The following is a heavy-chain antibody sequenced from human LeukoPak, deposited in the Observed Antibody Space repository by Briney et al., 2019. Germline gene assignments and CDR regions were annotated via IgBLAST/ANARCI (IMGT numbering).Heavy chain of an antibody. CDR3: ARAGYSSSWYGAYYYYGMDV. Sequence: GGSLRLSCAASGFTFSSYWMSWVRQAPGKGLEWVANIKQDGSEKYYVDSVKGRFTISRDNAKNSLYLQMNSLRAEGTAVYYCARAGYSSSWYGAYYYYGMDVWGQGTTVTVSS. D-gene: IGHD6-13*01. V-gene: IGHV3-7*01. CDR1: GFTFSSYW. CDR2: IKQDGSEK. J-gene: IGHJ6*02.